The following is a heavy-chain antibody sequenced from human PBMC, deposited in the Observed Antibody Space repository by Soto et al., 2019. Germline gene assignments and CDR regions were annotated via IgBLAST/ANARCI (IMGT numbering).Heavy chain of an antibody. D-gene: IGHD3-10*01. V-gene: IGHV1-18*04. CDR2: ISAYSGNT. Sequence: QVQLVQSGAEVKKPGASVKVPCKASGYTFASYGLSWVRQAPGRGLEWMGWISAYSGNTNYAQKFQARVTMTTATSTSTAYMEARSLGSDDTAVYYCARDYGANSGGFDYWGQGTLVTVSS. CDR1: GYTFASYG. CDR3: ARDYGANSGGFDY. J-gene: IGHJ4*02.